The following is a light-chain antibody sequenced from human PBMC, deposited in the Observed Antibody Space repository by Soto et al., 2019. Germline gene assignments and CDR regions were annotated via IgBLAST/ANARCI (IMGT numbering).Light chain of an antibody. Sequence: QSVLAQPPSASGSPGQSVTISCTGTSSDVGGYNYVSWYQQHPGRAPKLMIYEVSQRPSGVPDRFSGSKSGNTASLTVSGLQAEDEADYYCRSYAGSNNLGVFGTGTKVTVL. V-gene: IGLV2-8*01. CDR3: RSYAGSNNLGV. J-gene: IGLJ1*01. CDR2: EVS. CDR1: SSDVGGYNY.